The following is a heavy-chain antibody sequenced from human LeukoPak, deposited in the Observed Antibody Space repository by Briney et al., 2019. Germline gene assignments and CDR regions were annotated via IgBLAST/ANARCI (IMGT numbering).Heavy chain of an antibody. Sequence: SVKVSCKASGGTFSSYTISWVRQAPGQGLEWMGRIIPILGIANYAQKFQGRVAITADKSTSTAYMELSSLRSEDTAVYYCARDPVDTKTPYYFDYWGQGTLVTVSS. CDR1: GGTFSSYT. D-gene: IGHD5-18*01. V-gene: IGHV1-69*04. CDR2: IIPILGIA. CDR3: ARDPVDTKTPYYFDY. J-gene: IGHJ4*02.